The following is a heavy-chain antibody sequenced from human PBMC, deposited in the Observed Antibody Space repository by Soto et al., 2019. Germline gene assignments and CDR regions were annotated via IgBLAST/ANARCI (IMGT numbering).Heavy chain of an antibody. J-gene: IGHJ6*03. Sequence: SVKVSCKASGGTFSSYTISWVRQAPGQGLEWMGRIIPILGIANYAQKFQGRVTITADKSTSTAYMELSSLRSEDTAVYYCARDATIFGVVVPFGMDVWGKGTTVTVSS. CDR1: GGTFSSYT. CDR3: ARDATIFGVVVPFGMDV. CDR2: IIPILGIA. V-gene: IGHV1-69*04. D-gene: IGHD3-3*01.